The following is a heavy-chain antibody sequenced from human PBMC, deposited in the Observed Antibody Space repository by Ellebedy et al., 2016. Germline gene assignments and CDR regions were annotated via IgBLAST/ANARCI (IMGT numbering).Heavy chain of an antibody. CDR1: GFTFTNAW. CDR2: IKSKTGGGTT. J-gene: IGHJ4*02. V-gene: IGHV3-15*01. D-gene: IGHD5-18*01. CDR3: TTENYGYSHGFQFDY. Sequence: GESLKISXAASGFTFTNAWMSWVRQAPGKGLEWVGRIKSKTGGGTTDYAAPVKGRFTMSRDDSNNTLYLQMNSLKIEDTAVYYCTTENYGYSHGFQFDYWGQGTLVTVSS.